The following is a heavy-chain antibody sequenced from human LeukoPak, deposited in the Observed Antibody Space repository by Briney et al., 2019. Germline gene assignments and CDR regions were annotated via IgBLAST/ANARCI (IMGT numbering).Heavy chain of an antibody. CDR1: GFTFSSYS. D-gene: IGHD6-19*01. CDR3: ARLGLSSGWYEGFDY. V-gene: IGHV3-21*01. CDR2: ISSSSSYI. J-gene: IGHJ4*02. Sequence: GGSLRLSCAAPGFTFSSYSMNWVRQAPGKGLEWVSSISSSSSYIYYADSVKGRFTISRDNAKNSLYLQMNSLRAEDTAVYYCARLGLSSGWYEGFDYWGQGTLVTVSS.